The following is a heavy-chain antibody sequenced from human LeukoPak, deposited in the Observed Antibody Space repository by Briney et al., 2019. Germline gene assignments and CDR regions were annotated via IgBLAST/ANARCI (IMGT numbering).Heavy chain of an antibody. CDR3: ASGYSNPYYFDY. V-gene: IGHV1-3*03. Sequence: ASVKVSCKASGYTFTSYAMHWVRQAPGQRLEWMGWINAGNGNTKYSQEFQGRVTITRDTSASTAYMELSSLRSEDMAMYYCASGYSNPYYFDYWGQGTLVTVSS. D-gene: IGHD4-11*01. CDR1: GYTFTSYA. J-gene: IGHJ4*02. CDR2: INAGNGNT.